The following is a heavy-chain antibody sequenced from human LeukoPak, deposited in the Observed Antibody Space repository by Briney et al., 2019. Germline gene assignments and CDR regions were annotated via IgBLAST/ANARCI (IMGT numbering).Heavy chain of an antibody. CDR1: GGSFSGYY. CDR3: ARGKYCSSTSCYRYYGMDV. CDR2: INHSGST. J-gene: IGHJ6*02. V-gene: IGHV4-34*01. Sequence: PSETLSLTCAVYGGSFSGYYWSWIRQPPGKGLEWIGEINHSGSTNYNPSLKSRVTISVDTSKNQFSLKLSSVTAAGTAVYYCARGKYCSSTSCYRYYGMDVWGQGTTVTVSS. D-gene: IGHD2-2*01.